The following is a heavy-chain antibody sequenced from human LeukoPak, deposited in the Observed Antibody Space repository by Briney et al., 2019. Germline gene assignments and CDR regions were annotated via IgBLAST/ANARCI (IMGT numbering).Heavy chain of an antibody. CDR1: GFTFSSYA. CDR2: ISGSGGST. Sequence: PGGSLRLSCAASGFTFSSYAMSWVRQAPGKGLEWVSAISGSGGSTYYADSVKGRFTISRDNSKNTLYLQMNSLRAEDTAVYYCAKDGPRGYDFWSGYPDAFDIWGQGTMVTVSS. J-gene: IGHJ3*02. CDR3: AKDGPRGYDFWSGYPDAFDI. V-gene: IGHV3-23*01. D-gene: IGHD3-3*01.